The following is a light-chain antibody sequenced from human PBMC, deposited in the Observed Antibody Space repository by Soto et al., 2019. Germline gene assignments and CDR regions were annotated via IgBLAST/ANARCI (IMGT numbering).Light chain of an antibody. J-gene: IGKJ1*01. CDR1: QSVSSN. V-gene: IGKV3-11*01. CDR2: DAS. CDR3: QLHNNWPPERP. Sequence: EIVMTQSPATLSVSPGERATLSCRASQSVSSNLAWYQQKPGQAPRLVIYDASNRATGIPARFSGSGSGTDFTLTISSLEPEDFAVYYCQLHNNWPPERPSGHRTKVDIK.